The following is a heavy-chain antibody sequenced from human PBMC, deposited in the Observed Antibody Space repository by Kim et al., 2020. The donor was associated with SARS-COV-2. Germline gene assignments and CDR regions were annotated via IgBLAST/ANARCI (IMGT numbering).Heavy chain of an antibody. CDR3: AKGGLPQDSYHSLDV. CDR1: GFIFDDYA. Sequence: GGSLRLSCAASGFIFDDYAMHWVRQAPGKGLEWVSLISADGASTYYADSVKGRFTFSRDNGKNSLYLQMNGLRPEDTALYYCAKGGLPQDSYHSLDVWGKGTMVTVSS. J-gene: IGHJ6*04. D-gene: IGHD2-15*01. CDR2: ISADGAST. V-gene: IGHV3-43*02.